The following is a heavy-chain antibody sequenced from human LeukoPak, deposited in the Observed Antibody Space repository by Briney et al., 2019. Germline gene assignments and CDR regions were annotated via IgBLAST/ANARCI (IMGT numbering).Heavy chain of an antibody. Sequence: SETLSLTCTVSGGSISSYYWSWIRQPPGKGLESIGYIYYSGSTNYNPSLKSRVTISVDTSKNQFSLKLSSVTAADTAVYYCARTAYCGGDCSAFDYWGQGTLVTVSS. J-gene: IGHJ4*02. V-gene: IGHV4-59*08. CDR1: GGSISSYY. D-gene: IGHD2-21*02. CDR2: IYYSGST. CDR3: ARTAYCGGDCSAFDY.